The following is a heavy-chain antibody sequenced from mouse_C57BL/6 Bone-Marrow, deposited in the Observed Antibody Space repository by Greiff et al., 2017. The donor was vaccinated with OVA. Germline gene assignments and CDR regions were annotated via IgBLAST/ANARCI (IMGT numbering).Heavy chain of an antibody. CDR2: IDPSDSYT. CDR3: ARGWFAY. J-gene: IGHJ3*01. CDR1: GYTFTSYW. V-gene: IGHV1-59*01. Sequence: QVQLKQPGAELVRPGTSVKLSCKASGYTFTSYWMHWVKQRPGQGLEWIGVIDPSDSYTNYNQKFKGKATLTVDTSSSTAYMQLSSLTSEDSAVYYCARGWFAYWGQGTLVTVSA.